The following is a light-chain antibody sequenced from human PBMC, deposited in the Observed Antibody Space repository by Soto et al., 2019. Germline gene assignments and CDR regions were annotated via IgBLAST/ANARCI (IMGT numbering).Light chain of an antibody. V-gene: IGKV1-39*01. J-gene: IGKJ1*01. CDR3: QQSFSPLWT. Sequence: DIQMTQSPSSLSASVGDRVTITCRASQSISNYLNWYQQKPGNAPKLLIYAASSMQSGVPSRFSGSGSETDFTLTISSQQPDDSATYYCQQSFSPLWTFGQGTKVEV. CDR1: QSISNY. CDR2: AAS.